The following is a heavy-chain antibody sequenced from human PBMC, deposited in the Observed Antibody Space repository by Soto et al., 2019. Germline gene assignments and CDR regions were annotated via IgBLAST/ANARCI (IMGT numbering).Heavy chain of an antibody. CDR1: GFSFSDYY. CDR3: ARDRGP. CDR2: ISGSGSYT. V-gene: IGHV3-11*06. Sequence: GGSLRLSCAASGFSFSDYYMSWMRQAPGKGPEWLSYISGSGSYTDYADSVKGRFTISRDNAKNSLYLQMNNLGVEDTDVYYCARDRGPWGQGTLVTVSS. J-gene: IGHJ5*02.